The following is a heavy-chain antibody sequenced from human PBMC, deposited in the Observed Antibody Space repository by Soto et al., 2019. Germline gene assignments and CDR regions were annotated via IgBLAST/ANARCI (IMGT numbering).Heavy chain of an antibody. CDR3: ARDNWNDDWFDP. V-gene: IGHV1-58*01. J-gene: IGHJ5*02. D-gene: IGHD1-20*01. CDR1: GFTFTSSA. CDR2: IVVGSGNT. Sequence: SVKVSCKASGFTFTSSAVQWVRQARGQRLEWIGWIVVGSGNTNYAQKFQERVTITRDTSASTAYMELSSLRSEDTAVYYCARDNWNDDWFDPWGQGTLVTVSS.